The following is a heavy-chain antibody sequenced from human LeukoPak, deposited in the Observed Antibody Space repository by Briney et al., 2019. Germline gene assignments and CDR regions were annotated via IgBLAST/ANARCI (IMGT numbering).Heavy chain of an antibody. V-gene: IGHV4-39*01. D-gene: IGHD4-17*01. Sequence: SETLSLTCTVSGGSISSSSYYWGWIRQPPGKGLEWIGSIYYSGSTYYNPSLKSRVTISVDTSKNQFSLKLSSVTAADTAVYYCARIWTTIYYYYMDVWGKGATVTVSS. CDR3: ARIWTTIYYYYMDV. CDR2: IYYSGST. CDR1: GGSISSSSYY. J-gene: IGHJ6*03.